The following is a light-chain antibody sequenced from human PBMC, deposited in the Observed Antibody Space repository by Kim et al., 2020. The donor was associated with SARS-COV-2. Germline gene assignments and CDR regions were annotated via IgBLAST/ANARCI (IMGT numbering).Light chain of an antibody. V-gene: IGLV2-14*04. CDR2: DVS. J-gene: IGLJ2*01. CDR1: RSTVCGNAY. Sequence: RSTVCGNAYVAGYQQHPGNAPKLMIYDVSKRPSGVSNRFSASKSGNTASLTISGLQAEDGADYYCSSYTSSNTFVVFGGGTKVTVL. CDR3: SSYTSSNTFVV.